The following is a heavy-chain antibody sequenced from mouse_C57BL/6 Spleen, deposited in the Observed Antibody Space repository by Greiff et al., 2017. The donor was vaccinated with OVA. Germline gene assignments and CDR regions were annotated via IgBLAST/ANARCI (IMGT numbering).Heavy chain of an antibody. J-gene: IGHJ2*01. Sequence: QVQLKESGAELVKPGASVKISCKASGYAFSSYWMNWVKQRPGTGLEWIGQIYPGDGDTNYNGKFTGKATLTVDKSSSTAYMQFSSLTSEDSAVYYCARSITWFDYWGQGTTLTVSS. CDR2: IYPGDGDT. CDR3: ARSITWFDY. CDR1: GYAFSSYW. V-gene: IGHV1-80*01. D-gene: IGHD1-3*01.